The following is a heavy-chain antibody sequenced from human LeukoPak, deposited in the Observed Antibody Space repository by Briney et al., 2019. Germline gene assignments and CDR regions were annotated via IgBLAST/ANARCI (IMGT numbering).Heavy chain of an antibody. CDR2: ISGYNGDT. CDR1: GYTFTDYG. V-gene: IGHV1-18*01. J-gene: IGHJ4*02. D-gene: IGHD4-17*01. Sequence: ASVKVSCKASGYTFTDYGINWVRQAPGQGLEWMGWISGYNGDTKYAQRLQGRVTMTTDTSTSTAYMELRSLRSDDTAVYYCTRKPYGDYAQNDYWGQGTLVTVSS. CDR3: TRKPYGDYAQNDY.